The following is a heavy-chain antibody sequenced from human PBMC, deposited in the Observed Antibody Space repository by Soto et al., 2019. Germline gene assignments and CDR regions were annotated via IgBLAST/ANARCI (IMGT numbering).Heavy chain of an antibody. CDR1: GDSVSSNSAA. J-gene: IGHJ6*02. D-gene: IGHD5-12*01. CDR3: AREEGDGYNSHYGMDV. CDR2: TYYRSKWYN. Sequence: SQTLSLTCVISGDSVSSNSAAWNWIRQSPSRGLEWLGRTYYRSKWYNDYAVSVKSRITINPDTSKNQFSLQLNSVTPEDTAVYYCAREEGDGYNSHYGMDVWGQGTTVTVSS. V-gene: IGHV6-1*01.